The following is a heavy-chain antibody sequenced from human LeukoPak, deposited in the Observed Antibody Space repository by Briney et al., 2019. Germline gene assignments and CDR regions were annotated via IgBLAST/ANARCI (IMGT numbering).Heavy chain of an antibody. J-gene: IGHJ4*02. D-gene: IGHD2-15*01. CDR3: ARRYCSGGSCYYFDY. V-gene: IGHV4-61*02. CDR1: GGSISSGSYY. Sequence: PSQTLSLTCTVSGGSISSGSYYWSWIRQPAGKGLEWIGRIYTSGSTNYNPSLKSRVTISVDTSKNQFSLKLSSVTAADTAVYYCARRYCSGGSCYYFDYWGQGTLVTVSS. CDR2: IYTSGST.